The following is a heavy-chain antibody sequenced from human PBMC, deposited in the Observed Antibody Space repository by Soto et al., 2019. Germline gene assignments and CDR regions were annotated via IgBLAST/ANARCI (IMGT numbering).Heavy chain of an antibody. D-gene: IGHD2-8*02. CDR2: INHSGST. J-gene: IGHJ4*02. CDR3: ARDKITGLFDY. V-gene: IGHV4-34*01. Sequence: SETLSLTCAVYGGSFSGYYWIWIRQPPGTGLEWIGEINHSGSTNYNPSLKSRVTISVDTSKNQFSLKLTSVTAPDTAVYYCARDKITGLFDYWGQAPLVTVSS. CDR1: GGSFSGYY.